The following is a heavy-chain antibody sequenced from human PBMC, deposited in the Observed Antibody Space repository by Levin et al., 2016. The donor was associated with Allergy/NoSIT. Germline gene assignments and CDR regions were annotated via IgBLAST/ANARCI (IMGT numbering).Heavy chain of an antibody. J-gene: IGHJ6*02. CDR3: ARDACGGRQLASCQRIFYYYAMDV. V-gene: IGHV1-18*01. D-gene: IGHD2-15*01. Sequence: WVRQAPGQGLEWMGWISGSNGESNISEKFQGRLTMTTDTYKTIAYLELRNLKSDDTATYYCARDACGGRQLASCQRIFYYYAMDVWGQGTAVTVSS. CDR2: ISGSNGES.